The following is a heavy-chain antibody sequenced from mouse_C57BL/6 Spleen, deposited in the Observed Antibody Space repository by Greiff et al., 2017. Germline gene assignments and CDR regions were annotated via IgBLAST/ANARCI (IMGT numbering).Heavy chain of an antibody. D-gene: IGHD3-2*02. CDR1: GYTFTDYE. V-gene: IGHV1-15*01. CDR2: IDPETGGT. Sequence: QVQLKESGAELVRPGASVTLSCKASGYTFTDYEMHWVKQTPVHGLEWIGAIDPETGGTAYNQKFKGKGILTADKSSSTAYMELRSLTSEDAAVYYCTGTAQVSGAMDYWGQGTSVTVSS. CDR3: TGTAQVSGAMDY. J-gene: IGHJ4*01.